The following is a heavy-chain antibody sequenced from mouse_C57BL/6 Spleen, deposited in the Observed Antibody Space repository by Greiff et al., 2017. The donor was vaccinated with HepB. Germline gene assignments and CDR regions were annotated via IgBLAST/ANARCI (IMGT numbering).Heavy chain of an antibody. CDR2: ISGGGGNT. V-gene: IGHV5-9*01. D-gene: IGHD1-1*01. CDR1: GFTFSSYT. CDR3: ARQYYYGSDY. Sequence: EVQLVESGGGLVKPGGSLKLSCAASGFTFSSYTMSWVRQTPEKRLEWVATISGGGGNTYYPDSVKGRFTISRDNAKNTLYLQMSSLRSEDTALYYCARQYYYGSDYWGQGTTLTVSS. J-gene: IGHJ2*01.